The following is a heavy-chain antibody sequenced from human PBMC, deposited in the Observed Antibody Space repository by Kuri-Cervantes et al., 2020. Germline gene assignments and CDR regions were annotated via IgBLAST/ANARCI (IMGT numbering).Heavy chain of an antibody. CDR2: IKQGGSER. CDR3: AKAWYSSSFFSSDYYYYYGMDV. J-gene: IGHJ6*02. V-gene: IGHV3-7*03. D-gene: IGHD6-13*01. Sequence: GESLKISCAASGFTFSSNWMSWVRQAPGKGLEWVANIKQGGSERHYVDSMKGRFTISRDKSKNTLYLQMNSLRAEDTAVYYCAKAWYSSSFFSSDYYYYYGMDVWGQGTTVTVSS. CDR1: GFTFSSNW.